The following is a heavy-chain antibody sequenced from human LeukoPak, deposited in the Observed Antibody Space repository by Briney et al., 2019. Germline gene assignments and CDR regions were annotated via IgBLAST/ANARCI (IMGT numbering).Heavy chain of an antibody. CDR1: GGSFSGYY. V-gene: IGHV4-38-2*01. CDR3: ARQGPRRRYCSGGSCRLFNWFDP. CDR2: IYHSGST. Sequence: KPSETLSLTCAVYGGSFSGYYWGWIRQPPGKGLEWIGSIYHSGSTYYNPSLKSRVTISVDTSKNQFSLKLSSVTAADTAVYYCARQGPRRRYCSGGSCRLFNWFDPWGQGTLVTVSS. J-gene: IGHJ5*02. D-gene: IGHD2-15*01.